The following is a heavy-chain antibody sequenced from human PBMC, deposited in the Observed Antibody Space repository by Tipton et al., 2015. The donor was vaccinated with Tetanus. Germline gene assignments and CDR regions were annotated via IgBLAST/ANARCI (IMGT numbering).Heavy chain of an antibody. V-gene: IGHV4-59*08. D-gene: IGHD2-2*01. Sequence: TLSLTCSVSGGSVNLYFWSWIRQPAGKGLEWIGYIYYSGSTNYNPSLKSRVTISVDTSKNQFSLKLSSVTAADTAVYYCARPHYQYWYFDLWGRGTLATVSS. CDR3: ARPHYQYWYFDL. J-gene: IGHJ2*01. CDR2: IYYSGST. CDR1: GGSVNLYF.